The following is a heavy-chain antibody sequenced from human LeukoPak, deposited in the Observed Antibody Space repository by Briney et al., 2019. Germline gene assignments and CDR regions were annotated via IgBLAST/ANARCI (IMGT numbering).Heavy chain of an antibody. J-gene: IGHJ4*02. D-gene: IGHD3-10*01. Sequence: PGGSLRLSCAAYGFTLSRYTMNWVRQAAGKGLEWVSYISSSSSTIYYADSVKGRFIISRGNAKNSLYLQMNSLREEDTAVYYCARGLASGSGSYYSVPYWGQGTLVTVSS. V-gene: IGHV3-48*02. CDR2: ISSSSSTI. CDR1: GFTLSRYT. CDR3: ARGLASGSGSYYSVPY.